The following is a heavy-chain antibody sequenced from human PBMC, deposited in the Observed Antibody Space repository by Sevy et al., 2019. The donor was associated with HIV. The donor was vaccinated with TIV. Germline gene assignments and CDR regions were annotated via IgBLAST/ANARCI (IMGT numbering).Heavy chain of an antibody. D-gene: IGHD4-17*01. CDR2: IWFDGSNT. CDR1: GFTVSSNY. V-gene: IGHV3-33*08. J-gene: IGHJ4*02. Sequence: GGSLRLSCAASGFTVSSNYMSWVRQAPGKGLEWVAVIWFDGSNTYYADSVKGRFTISRDIAKNTLHLQMNSLRAEDTAVYYCARDLEFYDSGDYGPAFMPDYWGQGTLVTVSS. CDR3: ARDLEFYDSGDYGPAFMPDY.